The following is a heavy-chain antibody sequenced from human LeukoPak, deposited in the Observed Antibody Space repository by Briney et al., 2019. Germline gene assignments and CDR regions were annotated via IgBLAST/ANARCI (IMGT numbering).Heavy chain of an antibody. D-gene: IGHD6-13*01. CDR3: ARSGYSSSWYGGGFDY. CDR2: ISGSGGST. J-gene: IGHJ4*02. Sequence: PGGSLRLSCAAPGFTFSSYWMSWVRQAPGKGLEWVSVISGSGGSTYYADSVKGRFTISRDNSKNTLYLQMNSLRAEDTAVYYCARSGYSSSWYGGGFDYWGQGTLVTVSS. V-gene: IGHV3-23*01. CDR1: GFTFSSYW.